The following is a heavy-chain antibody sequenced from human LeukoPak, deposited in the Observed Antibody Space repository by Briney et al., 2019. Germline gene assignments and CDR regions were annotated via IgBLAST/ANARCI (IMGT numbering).Heavy chain of an antibody. CDR3: AGGLSDYYYTVGY. CDR2: INSDGSNT. D-gene: IGHD3-22*01. J-gene: IGHJ4*02. Sequence: AGGSLRLSCTTSRFTVTNYWMHWVRQAPGKGLVWVSRINSDGSNTNYAGSVKGRFTISRDNARNTLYLQMNSLRAEDTAVYYCAGGLSDYYYTVGYWGQGTLVTVSS. CDR1: RFTVTNYW. V-gene: IGHV3-74*01.